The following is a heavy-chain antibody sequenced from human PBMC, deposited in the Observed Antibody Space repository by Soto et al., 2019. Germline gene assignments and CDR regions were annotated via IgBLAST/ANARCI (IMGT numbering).Heavy chain of an antibody. CDR1: GGSVSSSSYY. V-gene: IGHV4-61*05. CDR3: ATGDSLYYFDY. D-gene: IGHD2-15*01. J-gene: IGHJ4*02. Sequence: SETLSLTCTVSGGSVSSSSYYWGWVRQPPGKGLEWIGYIYYSGSTNYNPSLKSRVTISVDTSKNQFSLKLSSVTAADTAVYYCATGDSLYYFDYWGQGTLVTVSS. CDR2: IYYSGST.